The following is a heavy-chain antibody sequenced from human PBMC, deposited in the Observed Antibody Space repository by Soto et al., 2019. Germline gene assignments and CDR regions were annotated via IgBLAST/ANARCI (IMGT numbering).Heavy chain of an antibody. CDR3: ARQIYDSDTGPNFQYYFDS. CDR2: IDPSDSQT. D-gene: IGHD3-22*01. CDR1: GYSFAGYW. Sequence: PVESLKISCKGPGYSFAGYWITWVRQKPGKGLEWMGGIDPSDSQTYYSPSFRGHVTISVPHTITTVFLQWSSLRASDTAMYYCARQIYDSDTGPNFQYYFDSWGQGTTVTVSS. V-gene: IGHV5-10-1*01. J-gene: IGHJ4*02.